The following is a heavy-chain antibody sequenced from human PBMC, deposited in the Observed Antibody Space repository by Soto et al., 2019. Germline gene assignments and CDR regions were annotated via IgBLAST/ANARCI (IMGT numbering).Heavy chain of an antibody. CDR3: AHRAAYSSGSYLSWLDP. J-gene: IGHJ5*02. CDR2: IYWDDDR. CDR1: GFSLTATAVG. D-gene: IGHD3-10*01. V-gene: IGHV2-5*02. Sequence: QITLNESGPTLVTPTQTLTLTCTFSGFSLTATAVGVGWFRQSPGKALEWLAIIYWDDDRHYRPSLESRLTITKNTSKNQVVLTLTNVESSDTATYYCAHRAAYSSGSYLSWLDPWGQGILVTVSS.